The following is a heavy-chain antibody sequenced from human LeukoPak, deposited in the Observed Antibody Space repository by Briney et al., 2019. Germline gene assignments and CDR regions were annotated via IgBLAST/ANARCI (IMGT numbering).Heavy chain of an antibody. J-gene: IGHJ4*02. CDR2: IYYSGST. CDR3: ARRAARPERYFDY. CDR1: GGSISSSSYY. Sequence: PSETLSLTRTVSGGSISSSSYYWGWIRQPPGKGLEWIGSIYYSGSTYYNPSLKSRVTISVDTSKNQFSLKLSSVTAADTAVYYCARRAARPERYFDYWGQGTLVTVSS. D-gene: IGHD6-6*01. V-gene: IGHV4-39*01.